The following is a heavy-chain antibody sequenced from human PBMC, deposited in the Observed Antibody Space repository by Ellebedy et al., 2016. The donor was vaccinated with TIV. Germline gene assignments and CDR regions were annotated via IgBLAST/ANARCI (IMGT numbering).Heavy chain of an antibody. Sequence: GESLKISCAASGFTFSPYDMACVRQAPGKGLEWVSGIDGSGSPKYADSVKGRFTSARDNSKRTVDLQMNSLRAEDTAIYYCAKDRTSGDGYWVFDNWGQGTLVSVSS. D-gene: IGHD5-18*01. CDR3: AKDRTSGDGYWVFDN. CDR1: GFTFSPYD. CDR2: IDGSGSP. V-gene: IGHV3-23*01. J-gene: IGHJ4*02.